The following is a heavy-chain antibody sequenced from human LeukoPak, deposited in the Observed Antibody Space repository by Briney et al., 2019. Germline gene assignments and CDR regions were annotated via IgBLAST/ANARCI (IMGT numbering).Heavy chain of an antibody. CDR2: MEEDGSQT. V-gene: IGHV3-7*01. CDR1: GLTFSTYW. D-gene: IGHD5-18*01. J-gene: IGHJ4*02. CDR3: AGSGYGNGRGY. Sequence: GGSLRLSCAASGLTFSTYWMSWVRQAPGKGLEWVANMEEDGSQTYYVDSVKGRFTISRDNAKNSLYLHMNSLSAEDTAVYYCAGSGYGNGRGYWGQGTQVTVS.